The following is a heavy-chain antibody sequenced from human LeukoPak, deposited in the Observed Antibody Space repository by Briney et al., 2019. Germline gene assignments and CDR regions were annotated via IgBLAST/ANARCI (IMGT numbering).Heavy chain of an antibody. CDR3: AKGRYSSSSEWFDP. Sequence: GGSLRLSCAASGFTFSSYAMSWVGQAPGKGLEWVSSISGSGGSTYYADSVKGRFTISRDNSKNTLYLQMNSLRAEDTAVYYCAKGRYSSSSEWFDPWGQGTLVTVSS. D-gene: IGHD6-6*01. J-gene: IGHJ5*02. V-gene: IGHV3-23*01. CDR1: GFTFSSYA. CDR2: ISGSGGST.